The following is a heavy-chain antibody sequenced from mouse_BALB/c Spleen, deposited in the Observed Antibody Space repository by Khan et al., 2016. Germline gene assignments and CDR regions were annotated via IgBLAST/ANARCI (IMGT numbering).Heavy chain of an antibody. D-gene: IGHD1-1*01. CDR2: IDPFNGGT. CDR1: GYSFTSYY. CDR3: ASSTQSFYAMDY. J-gene: IGHJ4*01. V-gene: IGHV1S135*01. Sequence: LQQSGPELMKPGASVKISCKASGYSFTSYYMHWVKQSHGKSLEWIGYIDPFNGGTSYNQKFKGKATLTVDKSSSTAYMHLSSLTSEDSAVXNCASSTQSFYAMDYWGQGTSVTVSS.